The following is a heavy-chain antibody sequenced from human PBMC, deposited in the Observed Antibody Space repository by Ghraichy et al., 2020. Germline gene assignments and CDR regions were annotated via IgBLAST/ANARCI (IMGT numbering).Heavy chain of an antibody. CDR1: GLNVSTSE. V-gene: IGHV3-53*01. CDR2: IYRDGST. Sequence: GGSLRLSCIASGLNVSTSELRSVGQAPCTGLDWVSVIYRDGSTQYADSVKGRFTISRDDSKNTLYLQMNSLRAEDTAVYYCARAGGDYFDYWGQGTLVTVS. D-gene: IGHD4-17*01. CDR3: ARAGGDYFDY. J-gene: IGHJ4*02.